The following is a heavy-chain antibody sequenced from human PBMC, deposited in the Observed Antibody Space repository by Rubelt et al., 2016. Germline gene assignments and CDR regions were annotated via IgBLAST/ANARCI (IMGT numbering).Heavy chain of an antibody. CDR3: ARDRGYSSSWYVVDY. J-gene: IGHJ4*02. Sequence: RGLEWVSSISSSSSYIYYADSVKGRFTISRDNAKNSLYLQMNSLRAEDTAVYYCARDRGYSSSWYVVDYWGQGTLVTVSS. CDR2: ISSSSSYI. D-gene: IGHD6-13*01. V-gene: IGHV3-21*01.